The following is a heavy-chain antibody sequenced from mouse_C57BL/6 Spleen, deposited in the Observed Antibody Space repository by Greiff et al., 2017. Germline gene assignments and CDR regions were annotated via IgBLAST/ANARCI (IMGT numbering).Heavy chain of an antibody. V-gene: IGHV1-64*01. J-gene: IGHJ3*01. CDR2: IHPNSGST. CDR3: AREAGWDVLFAY. CDR1: GYTFTSYW. Sequence: QVQLQQPGAELVKPGASVKLSCKASGYTFTSYWMHWVKQRPGQGLEWIGMIHPNSGSTNYNEKFKSKATLTVDKSSSTAYMQLSSLTSEDSAVYYCAREAGWDVLFAYWGKGTLVTVSA. D-gene: IGHD4-1*01.